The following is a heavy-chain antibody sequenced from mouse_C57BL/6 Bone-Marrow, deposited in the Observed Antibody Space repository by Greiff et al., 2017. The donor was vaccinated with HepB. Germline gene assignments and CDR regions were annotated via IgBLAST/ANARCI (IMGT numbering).Heavy chain of an antibody. D-gene: IGHD1-1*01. CDR1: GYTFTSYW. Sequence: QVQLKQPGAELVKPGASVKMSCKASGYTFTSYWITWVKQRPGQGLEWIGDIYPGSGSTNYNEKFKSKATLTVDTSSSTAYMQLSSLTSEDSAVYYCARRDYDSSWYFDVWGTGTTVTVSS. CDR2: IYPGSGST. V-gene: IGHV1-55*01. CDR3: ARRDYDSSWYFDV. J-gene: IGHJ1*03.